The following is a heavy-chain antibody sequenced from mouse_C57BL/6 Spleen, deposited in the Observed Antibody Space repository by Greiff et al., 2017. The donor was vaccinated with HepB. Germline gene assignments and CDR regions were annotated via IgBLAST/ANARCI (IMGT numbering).Heavy chain of an antibody. CDR1: GFTFSSYA. CDR3: ARVAPSYAMDY. Sequence: EVQVVESGGGLVKPGGSLKLSCAASGFTFSSYAMSWVRQTPEKRLEWVATISDGGSYTYYPDNVKGRFTISRDNAKNNLYLQMSHLKSEDTAMYYCARVAPSYAMDYWGQGTSVTVSS. J-gene: IGHJ4*01. V-gene: IGHV5-4*01. CDR2: ISDGGSYT. D-gene: IGHD1-1*02.